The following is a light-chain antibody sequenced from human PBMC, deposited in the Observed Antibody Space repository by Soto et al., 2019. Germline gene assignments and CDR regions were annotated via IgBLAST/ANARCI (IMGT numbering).Light chain of an antibody. Sequence: QSALTQPPSVSVSPGQSITISCTGTSSDVGSYNCVSWYQQPPGTAPKLMIYDVSNRPSGVPYRFSGSKSGNTASLTSSGLEAEDEGYYYCSSYTSRRNYVFGTGTKLTVL. CDR1: SSDVGSYNC. J-gene: IGLJ2*01. CDR3: SSYTSRRNYV. V-gene: IGLV2-18*02. CDR2: DVS.